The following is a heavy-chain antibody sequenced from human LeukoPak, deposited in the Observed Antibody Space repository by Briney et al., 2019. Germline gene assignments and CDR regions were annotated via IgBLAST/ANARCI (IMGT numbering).Heavy chain of an antibody. J-gene: IGHJ5*02. D-gene: IGHD6-19*01. CDR2: ISYDGSNK. V-gene: IGHV3-30-3*01. Sequence: GGSLRLSCAASGFTFSSYAMHWVRQAPGKGLEWVAVISYDGSNKYYADSVKGRFTISRDNSKNTLYLQMNSLRAEDTAVYYCAKDVKAVAYSNWFDPWGQGTLVTVSS. CDR3: AKDVKAVAYSNWFDP. CDR1: GFTFSSYA.